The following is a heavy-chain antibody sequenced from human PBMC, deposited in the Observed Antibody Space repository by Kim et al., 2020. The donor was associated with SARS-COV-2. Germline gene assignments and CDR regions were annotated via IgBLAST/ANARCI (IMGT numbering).Heavy chain of an antibody. V-gene: IGHV1-46*01. CDR2: INPSGGST. D-gene: IGHD4-17*01. J-gene: IGHJ4*02. CDR1: GYTFTSYY. CDR3: ARDVGNGDYGDY. Sequence: ASVKVSCKASGYTFTSYYMHWVRQAPGQGLEWMGIINPSGGSTSYARKFQGRVTMTRDTSTSTVYMELSSLRSEDTAVYYCARDVGNGDYGDYWGQGTLVTVSS.